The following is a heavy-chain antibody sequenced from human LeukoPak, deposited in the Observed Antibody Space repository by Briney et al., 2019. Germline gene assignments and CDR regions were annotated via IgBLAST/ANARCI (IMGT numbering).Heavy chain of an antibody. CDR3: ARARTRVGSFDY. CDR1: GGSISSGGYY. V-gene: IGHV4-31*03. J-gene: IGHJ4*02. CDR2: IYNSGST. Sequence: TSETLSLTCTVSGGSISSGGYYWSWIRQHPGKGLEWIGYIYNSGSTYYNPSLRSRVNISGDTSKNQFSLNLSSVTAADTAIYYCARARTRVGSFDYWGQGTLGTVSS. D-gene: IGHD4-23*01.